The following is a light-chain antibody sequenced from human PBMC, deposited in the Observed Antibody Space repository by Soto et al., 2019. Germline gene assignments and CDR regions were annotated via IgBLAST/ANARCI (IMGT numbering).Light chain of an antibody. V-gene: IGKV1-5*03. Sequence: DIQMTHSPSTLSGSVGDRVTITCRASQTISSWLAWYQQKPGKAPKLLIYKASTLKSGVPSRFSGSGSGTEFTLTISSLQPEDFAVYYCHYYDKWPPGTFGQGTKV. CDR1: QTISSW. J-gene: IGKJ1*01. CDR2: KAS. CDR3: HYYDKWPPGT.